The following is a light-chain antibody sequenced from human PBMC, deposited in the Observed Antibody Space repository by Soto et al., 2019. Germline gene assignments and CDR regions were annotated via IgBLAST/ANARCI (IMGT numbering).Light chain of an antibody. V-gene: IGKV3-15*01. CDR2: GAS. CDR3: QQYNNWPPIT. J-gene: IGKJ5*01. Sequence: VLTQSPCTLSLSPGERATLSCRASQTVRNNYLAWYQQKPGQAPRLLIYGASTRATGIPARFSGSGSGTEFTLTISSLQSEDFAVYYCQQYNNWPPITFCQGTRLEIK. CDR1: QTVRNN.